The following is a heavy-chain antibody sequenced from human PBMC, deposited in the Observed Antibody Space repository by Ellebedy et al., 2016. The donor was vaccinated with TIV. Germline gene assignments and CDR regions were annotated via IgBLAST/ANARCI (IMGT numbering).Heavy chain of an antibody. V-gene: IGHV1-18*01. D-gene: IGHD5-18*01. CDR2: ISAYNGNT. CDR1: GYTFTSYG. J-gene: IGHJ4*02. Sequence: AASVKVSCKASGYTFTSYGISWVRQAPGQGLEWMGWISAYNGNTNYAQKLQGRVTMTTDTSTRTDYMELRSLRSDDTAVYYCARLTWKQLWLWWYFDYWGQGTLVTVSS. CDR3: ARLTWKQLWLWWYFDY.